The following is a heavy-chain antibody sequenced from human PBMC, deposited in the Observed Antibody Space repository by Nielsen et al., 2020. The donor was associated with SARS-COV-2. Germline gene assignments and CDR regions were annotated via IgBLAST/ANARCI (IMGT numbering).Heavy chain of an antibody. Sequence: LRLTCTVSGASISSGGYFWSWIRQHPGKGLEWIGYIYFTGRTSYNPSLKSRVAMSVDTSKNQFSLDLKSVTAADTAVYYCAREASGYDHYKYGMDVWGLGATVTVSS. J-gene: IGHJ6*02. D-gene: IGHD5-12*01. CDR2: IYFTGRT. CDR1: GASISSGGYF. V-gene: IGHV4-31*03. CDR3: AREASGYDHYKYGMDV.